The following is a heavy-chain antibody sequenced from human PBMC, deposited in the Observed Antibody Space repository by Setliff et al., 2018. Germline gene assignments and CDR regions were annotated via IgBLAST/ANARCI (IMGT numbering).Heavy chain of an antibody. CDR1: GGSISGYF. Sequence: PSETLSLTCTVSGGSISGYFWGWIRQPPGKGLEWIGRTYYNGNTYYNASLKSRLTISVDTSKSQFSLRLNSVTAADTAVYYCARTGTKRYFDYWGQGALVTVSS. D-gene: IGHD1-1*01. CDR2: TYYNGNT. CDR3: ARTGTKRYFDY. J-gene: IGHJ4*02. V-gene: IGHV4-39*01.